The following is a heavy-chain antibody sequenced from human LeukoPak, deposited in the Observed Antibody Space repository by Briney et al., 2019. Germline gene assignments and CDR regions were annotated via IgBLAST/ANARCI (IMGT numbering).Heavy chain of an antibody. Sequence: SVKVSCKASGGTFSSYAISWVRQAPGQGLEWMGRIIPIFGIANYAQKFQGRVTITADKSTSTAYMELSSLRSEDTAVYYCARLRSAAAADFDYRGQGTLVTVSS. V-gene: IGHV1-69*04. J-gene: IGHJ4*02. CDR3: ARLRSAAAADFDY. CDR1: GGTFSSYA. D-gene: IGHD6-13*01. CDR2: IIPIFGIA.